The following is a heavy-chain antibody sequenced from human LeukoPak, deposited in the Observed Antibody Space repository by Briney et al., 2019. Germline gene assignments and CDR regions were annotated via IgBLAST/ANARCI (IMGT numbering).Heavy chain of an antibody. V-gene: IGHV3-30*04. Sequence: GGSLRLSCAASGFTFSSYAMHWVRQAPGKGLEWVAVISYDGSNKYYADSVKGRFTISRDNSENTLYLQMNSLRAEDTAVYYCARAPGYDILTGYRYYYYGMDVWGQGTTVTVSS. CDR3: ARAPGYDILTGYRYYYYGMDV. CDR1: GFTFSSYA. CDR2: ISYDGSNK. J-gene: IGHJ6*02. D-gene: IGHD3-9*01.